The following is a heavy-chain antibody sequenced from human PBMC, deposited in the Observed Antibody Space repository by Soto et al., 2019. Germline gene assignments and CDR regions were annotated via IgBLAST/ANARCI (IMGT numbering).Heavy chain of an antibody. CDR1: GFTFSSYA. CDR3: ARELEQYYYYYYGMDV. J-gene: IGHJ6*02. V-gene: IGHV3-30-3*01. Sequence: GGSLRLSCAASGFTFSSYAMHWVRQAPGKGLEWVAVISYDGSNKYYADSVKGRFTISRDNSKNTLYLQMNSLRAEDTAVYYCARELEQYYYYYYGMDVWGQGTTVTVSS. CDR2: ISYDGSNK. D-gene: IGHD3-3*01.